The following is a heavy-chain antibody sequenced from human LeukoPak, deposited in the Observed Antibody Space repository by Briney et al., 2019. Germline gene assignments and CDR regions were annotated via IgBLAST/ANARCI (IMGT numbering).Heavy chain of an antibody. V-gene: IGHV4-34*01. J-gene: IGHJ4*02. CDR3: ARDRYSGSGSYYNPRRGYFDY. D-gene: IGHD3-10*01. CDR2: INHSGST. CDR1: GGSFSGYY. Sequence: SETLSLTCAVYGGSFSGYYWSWIRQPPGKRREWIGEINHSGSTNYNPSLKSRVTISVDTSKNQFSLKLSSVTAADTAVYYCARDRYSGSGSYYNPRRGYFDYWGQGTLVTVSS.